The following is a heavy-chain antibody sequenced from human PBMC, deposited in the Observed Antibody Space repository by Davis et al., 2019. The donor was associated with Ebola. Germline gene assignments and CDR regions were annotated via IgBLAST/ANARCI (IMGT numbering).Heavy chain of an antibody. CDR2: ISSSSSTI. D-gene: IGHD2-15*01. V-gene: IGHV3-48*01. Sequence: GGSLRLSCAASGFTFSSYSMNWVRQAPGKGLEWVSYISSSSSTIYYADSVKGRFTISRDNAKNSLYLQMNSLRVEDTAIYYCAKDTPNIWFDVWGQGTMVAVSS. CDR1: GFTFSSYS. J-gene: IGHJ3*01. CDR3: AKDTPNIWFDV.